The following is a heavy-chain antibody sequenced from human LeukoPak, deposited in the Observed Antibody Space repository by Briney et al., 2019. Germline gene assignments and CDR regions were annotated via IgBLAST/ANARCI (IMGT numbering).Heavy chain of an antibody. CDR3: VYYYGSGSVEY. V-gene: IGHV4-39*01. Sequence: PSETLSLTCTVSGGSITSSNYYWGWIRQPPGKGLEWIGSFYYSGSTNYNPSLKSRVTISVDTPKSQFSLKLSSVTAADTAVYYCVYYYGSGSVEYWGQGTLVTVSS. D-gene: IGHD3-10*01. CDR1: GGSITSSNYY. CDR2: FYYSGST. J-gene: IGHJ4*02.